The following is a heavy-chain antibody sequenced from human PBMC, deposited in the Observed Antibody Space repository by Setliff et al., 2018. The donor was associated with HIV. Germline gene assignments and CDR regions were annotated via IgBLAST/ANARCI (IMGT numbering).Heavy chain of an antibody. J-gene: IGHJ6*03. CDR1: GGSITGHY. Sequence: SETLSLTCTVSGGSITGHYWSWIRQPPGKGLEWIGNIYSNGNTKYNPSLKSRVTISVDTPKNQFSLKLSSVTAADTAVYYCARAARPYYYYYMDVWGKGTTVTVSS. CDR3: ARAARPYYYYYMDV. V-gene: IGHV4-59*11. D-gene: IGHD6-6*01. CDR2: IYSNGNT.